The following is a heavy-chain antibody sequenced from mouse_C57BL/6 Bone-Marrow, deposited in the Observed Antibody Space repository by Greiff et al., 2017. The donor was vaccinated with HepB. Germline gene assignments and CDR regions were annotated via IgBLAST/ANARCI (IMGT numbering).Heavy chain of an antibody. V-gene: IGHV5-12*01. CDR2: ISNGGGST. J-gene: IGHJ4*01. D-gene: IGHD2-5*01. Sequence: DVKLVESGGGLVQPGGSLKLSCAASGFTFSDYYMYWVRQTPEKRLEWVAYISNGGGSTYYPDTVKGRFTISRDNAKSTLYLQMSRLKSEDTAMYYCARQAYYSNLYAMDYWGQGTSVTVSS. CDR1: GFTFSDYY. CDR3: ARQAYYSNLYAMDY.